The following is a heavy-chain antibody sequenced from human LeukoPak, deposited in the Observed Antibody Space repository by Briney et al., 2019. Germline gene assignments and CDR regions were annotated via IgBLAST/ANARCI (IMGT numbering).Heavy chain of an antibody. J-gene: IGHJ6*04. CDR1: GGSFSGYY. CDR3: ASVSVAVAGHYYYYGMDV. V-gene: IGHV4-34*01. Sequence: SETLSLTCAVYGGSFSGYYWSWIRQPPGKGLEWIGEINHSGSTNYNPSLKSRVTISVDTSKNQFSLKLSSVTAADTAVYYCASVSVAVAGHYYYYGMDVWGKGTTVTVSS. CDR2: INHSGST. D-gene: IGHD6-19*01.